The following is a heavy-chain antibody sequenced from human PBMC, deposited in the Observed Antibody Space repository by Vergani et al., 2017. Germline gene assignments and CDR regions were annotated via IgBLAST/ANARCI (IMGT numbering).Heavy chain of an antibody. D-gene: IGHD3-10*01. CDR3: ASRRPRLNLGSKSNAGTFDS. CDR1: GGSLSGYF. J-gene: IGHJ4*02. V-gene: IGHV4-34*02. CDR2: NTAIGSA. Sequence: QVHLQQRGAGVLKPSETLSLTCGVIGGSLSGYFWSWIRQSPGRGLEWIGENTAIGSAKYSPSATSRVTISVDTSRGEFTLTVNSVTAADTGLYFCASRRPRLNLGSKSNAGTFDSWGQGTLVTVSS.